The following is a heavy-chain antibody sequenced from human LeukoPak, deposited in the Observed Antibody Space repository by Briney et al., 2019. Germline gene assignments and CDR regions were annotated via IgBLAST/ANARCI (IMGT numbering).Heavy chain of an antibody. CDR2: IYSGGTT. CDR1: GFTISSNY. J-gene: IGHJ3*02. V-gene: IGHV3-53*01. Sequence: GGSLRLSCAAAGFTISSNYISWVRRAPGKGLEWPPVIYSGGTTYYADSVKGRFTISRDNSNNTLYLQMNSLRVEDTALYYCARGPVTRFEIWGQGTMVTVSS. D-gene: IGHD4-17*01. CDR3: ARGPVTRFEI.